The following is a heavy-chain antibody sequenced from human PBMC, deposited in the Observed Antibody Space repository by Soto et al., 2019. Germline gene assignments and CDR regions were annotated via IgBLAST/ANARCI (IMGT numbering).Heavy chain of an antibody. Sequence: SETLSLTCAVSGGSISSYFWSWILQPPGKGLEWIGYIYYSGSTNYNPSLKSRVTISVDTSKNQFSLKLTSVTAADTAVYYCARSRYTSGWWTPPFDYWGQGTLVTVSS. CDR1: GGSISSYF. D-gene: IGHD6-19*01. V-gene: IGHV4-59*01. CDR3: ARSRYTSGWWTPPFDY. J-gene: IGHJ4*02. CDR2: IYYSGST.